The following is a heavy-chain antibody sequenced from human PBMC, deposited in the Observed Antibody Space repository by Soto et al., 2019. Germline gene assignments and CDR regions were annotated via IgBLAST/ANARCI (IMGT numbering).Heavy chain of an antibody. J-gene: IGHJ4*02. D-gene: IGHD2-21*02. CDR3: AKDRRKWGDSPFEK. CDR1: GFTYSKSG. Sequence: QVQLVESGGGVVQPGRSLRLSCAASGFTYSKSGMHWLRQAPGRGLEWVAAISNDGSDEYYADSVKGRFNISRDNSKMTLSLQMNSLRFEDTAVYFCAKDRRKWGDSPFEKWGQGTLVTVSS. V-gene: IGHV3-30*18. CDR2: ISNDGSDE.